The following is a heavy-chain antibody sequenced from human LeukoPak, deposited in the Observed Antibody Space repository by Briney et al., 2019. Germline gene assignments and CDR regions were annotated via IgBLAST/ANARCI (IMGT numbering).Heavy chain of an antibody. CDR3: ARSYYDFWSGYYGGPDY. Sequence: SESLSLTCTVSVGSISSSSYYWGWIRQPPGKGLEWIGSIYYSGSTYYNPSLKSRVTISVDTSKNQFSLKLSSVTAADTAVYYCARSYYDFWSGYYGGPDYWGQGTLVTVSS. CDR1: VGSISSSSYY. CDR2: IYYSGST. J-gene: IGHJ4*02. D-gene: IGHD3-3*01. V-gene: IGHV4-39*01.